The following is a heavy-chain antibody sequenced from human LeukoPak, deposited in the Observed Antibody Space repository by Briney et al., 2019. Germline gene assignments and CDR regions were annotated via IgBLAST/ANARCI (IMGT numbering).Heavy chain of an antibody. CDR3: AGGRTAMVFDY. Sequence: SVKVSCKASGFTFTSSAVQWVRQARGQRLEWIGWIVVGSGNTNYAQKFQERVTITRDMFTSTAYMELSSLRSEDTAVYYCAGGRTAMVFDYWGQGTLVTVSS. CDR1: GFTFTSSA. D-gene: IGHD5-18*01. CDR2: IVVGSGNT. J-gene: IGHJ4*02. V-gene: IGHV1-58*01.